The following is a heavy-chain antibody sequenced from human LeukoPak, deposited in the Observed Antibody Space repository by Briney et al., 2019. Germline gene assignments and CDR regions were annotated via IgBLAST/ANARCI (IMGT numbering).Heavy chain of an antibody. CDR1: GFIFGSYG. V-gene: IGHV3-23*01. CDR3: AKGALYNWNDV. CDR2: ISGSGGGT. Sequence: GGSLRLSCAASGFIFGSYGMSWVRQAPGKGLEWVSGISGSGGGTYYADSVKGRFTISRDNSKNTLYLQMNSLRAEDTAVYYCAKGALYNWNDVWGQGTLVTVSS. D-gene: IGHD1-20*01. J-gene: IGHJ4*02.